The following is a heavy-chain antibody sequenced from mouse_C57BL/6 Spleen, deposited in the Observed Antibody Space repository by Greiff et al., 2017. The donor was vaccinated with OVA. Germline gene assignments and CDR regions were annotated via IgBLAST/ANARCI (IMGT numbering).Heavy chain of an antibody. V-gene: IGHV2-2*01. CDR2: IWSGGST. CDR1: GFSLTSYG. J-gene: IGHJ2*01. D-gene: IGHD2-3*01. Sequence: QVQLQQSGPGLVQPSQSLSITCTVSGFSLTSYGVHWVRQSPGKGLEWLGVIWSGGSTDYNAAFISRLSISKDNSKSQVFFKMNSLQADDTAIYYCARGDGYYYLDYWGQGTTLTVSS. CDR3: ARGDGYYYLDY.